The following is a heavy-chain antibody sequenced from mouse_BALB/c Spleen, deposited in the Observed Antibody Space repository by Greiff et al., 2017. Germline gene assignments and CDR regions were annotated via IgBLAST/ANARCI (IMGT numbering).Heavy chain of an antibody. D-gene: IGHD2-4*01. Sequence: EVMLVESGGGLVKPGGSLKLSCAASGFTFSSYAMSWVRQSPEQRLEWVAEISSGGSYTYYPDTVTGRFTISRDNAKNTLYLEMSSLRSEDTAMFYCARGDYDSWFAYWGQGTLVTVSA. CDR1: GFTFSSYA. CDR2: ISSGGSYT. J-gene: IGHJ3*01. V-gene: IGHV5-9-4*01. CDR3: ARGDYDSWFAY.